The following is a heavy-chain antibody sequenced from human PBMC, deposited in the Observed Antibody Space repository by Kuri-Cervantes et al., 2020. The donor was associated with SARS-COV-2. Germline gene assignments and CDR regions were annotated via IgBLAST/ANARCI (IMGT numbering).Heavy chain of an antibody. V-gene: IGHV4-34*01. CDR1: GGSFSGYY. D-gene: IGHD6-6*01. CDR2: IDHSGST. CDR3: ARGSGIAARPSTYNWFDP. J-gene: IGHJ5*02. Sequence: SQTLSLTCAVYGGSFSGYYWSWIRQPPGKGLEWIGEIDHSGSTNSNPSLKSRVTISVDTSKNQFSLKLSSVTAADTAVYYCARGSGIAARPSTYNWFDPWGQGTLVTVSS.